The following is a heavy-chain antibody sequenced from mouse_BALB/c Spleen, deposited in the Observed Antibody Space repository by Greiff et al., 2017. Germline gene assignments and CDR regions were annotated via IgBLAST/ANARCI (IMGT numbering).Heavy chain of an antibody. Sequence: QVQLQQSGPGLVAPSQSLSITCTVSGFSLTDYGVSWIRQPPGKGLEWLGVIWGGGSTYYNSALKSRLSISKDNSKSQVFLKMNSLQTDDTAMYYCAKHRDTTATDFDYWGQGTTLTVSS. CDR3: AKHRDTTATDFDY. J-gene: IGHJ2*01. CDR2: IWGGGST. CDR1: GFSLTDYG. D-gene: IGHD1-2*01. V-gene: IGHV2-6-5*01.